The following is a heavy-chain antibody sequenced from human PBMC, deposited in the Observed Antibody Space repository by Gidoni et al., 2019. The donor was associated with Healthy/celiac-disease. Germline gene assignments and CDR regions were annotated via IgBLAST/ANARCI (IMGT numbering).Heavy chain of an antibody. CDR2: ISWNSGSI. J-gene: IGHJ4*02. D-gene: IGHD6-13*01. V-gene: IGHV3-9*01. CDR1: GSTFDDYA. Sequence: EVQLVASGGGLVQPGRSLSLSCAASGSTFDDYAMHWVRQPPWKGLEWVSGISWNSGSIGYADSVKGRFTISRDNAKNSLYLQMNSLRAEDTALYYCAKVPAARYYFDYWGQGTLVTVSS. CDR3: AKVPAARYYFDY.